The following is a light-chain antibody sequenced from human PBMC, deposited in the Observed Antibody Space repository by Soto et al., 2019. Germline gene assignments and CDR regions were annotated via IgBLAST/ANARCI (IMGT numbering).Light chain of an antibody. V-gene: IGLV2-14*01. Sequence: QSALTQPASVSGSPGQSITISCTGTSSDVGGYNYVSWYPQHPGKAPKLMIYAVTDRPSGVSSRFSGSKSGNAASLTISGLQAEDEADYYCSSYTSSSTLFGTGTKLTVL. CDR3: SSYTSSSTL. J-gene: IGLJ1*01. CDR1: SSDVGGYNY. CDR2: AVT.